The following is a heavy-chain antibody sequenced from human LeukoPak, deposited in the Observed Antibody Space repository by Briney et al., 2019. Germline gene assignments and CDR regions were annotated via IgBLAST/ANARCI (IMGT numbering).Heavy chain of an antibody. Sequence: ASVKVSCKASGYTFASYAMHWVRQAPGQRLEWMGWINAGNGNTKYSQKFQGRVTITRDTSASTAYMELSSLRSEDTAVYYCARRDGNGDYYFDYWGQGTLVTVSS. CDR1: GYTFASYA. V-gene: IGHV1-3*01. J-gene: IGHJ4*02. CDR3: ARRDGNGDYYFDY. CDR2: INAGNGNT. D-gene: IGHD4-17*01.